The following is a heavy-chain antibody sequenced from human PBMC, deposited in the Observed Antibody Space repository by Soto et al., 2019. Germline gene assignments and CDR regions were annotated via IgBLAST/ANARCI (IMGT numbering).Heavy chain of an antibody. J-gene: IGHJ6*02. CDR2: IIPISETT. D-gene: IGHD3-22*01. CDR3: ARALLSHSYDSGGYDSYFHAMDV. V-gene: IGHV1-69*06. CDR1: VGNFSSLD. Sequence: SLKVSCKASVGNFSSLDINWVRQAPGQGLEWMGGIIPISETTNYAQIFQGRVSIVADISTSTAYMELSRLRSEDTAVYYCARALLSHSYDSGGYDSYFHAMDVWGQGTPVPVSS.